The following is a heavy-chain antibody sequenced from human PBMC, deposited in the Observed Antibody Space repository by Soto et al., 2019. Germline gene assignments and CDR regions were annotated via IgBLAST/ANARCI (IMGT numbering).Heavy chain of an antibody. D-gene: IGHD3-3*01. V-gene: IGHV3-30*18. CDR2: ISYDGTNR. CDR3: AKDGMVTSYFYGMDV. J-gene: IGHJ6*02. Sequence: VQVVESGGGVVQPGGSLRLSCAASGDSGFSFSSFGMHWVRQAPGKGLEWVAVISYDGTNRHFADSVKGRFSVSRDNALHTVYLQMNSLRPDDTAVYYCAKDGMVTSYFYGMDVWGQGTAVTVSS. CDR1: GDSGFSFSSFG.